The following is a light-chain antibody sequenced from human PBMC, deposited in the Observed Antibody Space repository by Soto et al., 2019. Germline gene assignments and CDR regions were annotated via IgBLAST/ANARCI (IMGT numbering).Light chain of an antibody. CDR1: QRFGSSN. V-gene: IGKV3-20*01. CDR3: QQYGNSPWT. CDR2: STS. Sequence: EIVLTQSPGTLSLSPGERGTLSCRASQRFGSSNLAWYQQKPGQAPRLLIYSTSSRATGIPDRFSGSGSGTDFTLTISRLEPEDFAVYYCQQYGNSPWTFGHGTKVEIK. J-gene: IGKJ1*01.